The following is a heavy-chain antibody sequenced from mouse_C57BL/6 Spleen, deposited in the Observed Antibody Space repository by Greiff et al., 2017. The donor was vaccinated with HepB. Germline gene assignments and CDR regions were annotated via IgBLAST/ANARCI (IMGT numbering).Heavy chain of an antibody. CDR3: AGQEAPGTGWYFDV. D-gene: IGHD4-1*01. CDR2: ISGGGGNT. J-gene: IGHJ1*03. V-gene: IGHV5-9*01. Sequence: EVKLVESGGGLVKPGGSLKLSCAASGFTFSSYTMSWVRQTPEKRLEWVATISGGGGNTYYPDSVKGRFTISRDNAKNALYLQMSSLRSEDTALYYGAGQEAPGTGWYFDVWGTGTTVTVSS. CDR1: GFTFSSYT.